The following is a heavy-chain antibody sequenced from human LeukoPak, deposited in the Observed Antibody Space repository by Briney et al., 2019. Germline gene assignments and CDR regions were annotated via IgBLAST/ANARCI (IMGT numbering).Heavy chain of an antibody. Sequence: GGSLRLSCAASGFTFSSSAMSWVRQAPGKGLEWVSAISGSGGSTYYADSVKGRFTISRDNSKNTLYLQMNNLRAEDTAVYYCAKTLTAITQSYYYDSSGYDYWGQGTLVTVSS. V-gene: IGHV3-23*01. CDR1: GFTFSSSA. D-gene: IGHD3-22*01. J-gene: IGHJ4*02. CDR2: ISGSGGST. CDR3: AKTLTAITQSYYYDSSGYDY.